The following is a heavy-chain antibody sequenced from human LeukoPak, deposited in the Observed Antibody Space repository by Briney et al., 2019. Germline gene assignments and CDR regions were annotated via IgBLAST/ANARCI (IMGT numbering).Heavy chain of an antibody. V-gene: IGHV3-7*01. J-gene: IGHJ4*02. CDR3: VRSAKTFDY. CDR1: GFTFSSSW. CDR2: IKHDGTEK. Sequence: GGSLRLFCAASGFTFSSSWMSWVRQAPGKGLEWVADIKHDGTEKYCVDSVKGRFTISRDNAKNSLYLQMNSLRAEDTAVYYCVRSAKTFDYWGQGTLVTVSS.